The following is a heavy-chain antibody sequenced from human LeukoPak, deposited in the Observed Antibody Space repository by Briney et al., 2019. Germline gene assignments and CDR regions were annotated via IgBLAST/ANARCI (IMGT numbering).Heavy chain of an antibody. J-gene: IGHJ4*02. V-gene: IGHV4-59*02. CDR3: ARGRWGPFDH. CDR2: IYYSGST. CDR1: GGSVSSYY. D-gene: IGHD7-27*01. Sequence: PSETLSLTCTVSGGSVSSYYWSWIRQPPGKGLEWIGYIYYSGSTNYNPSLKSRVIISVDTSKNQFSLKLSSVTAADTAVYYCARGRWGPFDHWGQGTLVTVSS.